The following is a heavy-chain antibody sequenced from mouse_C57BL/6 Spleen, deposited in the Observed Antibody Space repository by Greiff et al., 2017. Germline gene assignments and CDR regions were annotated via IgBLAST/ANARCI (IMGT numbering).Heavy chain of an antibody. Sequence: DVMLVESGEGLVKPGGSLKLSCAASGFTFSRYAMSWVRQTPEKRLEWVAYISRGGDYLYYADTVKGRFTISRDNARNTLYLQMSSLKSEDTAMYYCTRGDYYGNYHVFAYWGQGTLVTVSA. D-gene: IGHD2-1*01. CDR2: ISRGGDYL. CDR3: TRGDYYGNYHVFAY. V-gene: IGHV5-9-1*02. J-gene: IGHJ3*01. CDR1: GFTFSRYA.